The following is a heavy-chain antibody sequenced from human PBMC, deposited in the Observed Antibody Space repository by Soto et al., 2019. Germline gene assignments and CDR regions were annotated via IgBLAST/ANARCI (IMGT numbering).Heavy chain of an antibody. D-gene: IGHD3-22*01. CDR2: IIPILGIA. V-gene: IGHV1-69*04. Sequence: SVKVSCKASGGTFSSYTISWVRQAPGQGLEWMGRIIPILGIANYAQKFQGRVTITADKSTSTAYMELSSLRSEDTAVYYCAREVDYYDSSGYYRRDWYFELWGRGTLVTVSS. J-gene: IGHJ2*01. CDR1: GGTFSSYT. CDR3: AREVDYYDSSGYYRRDWYFEL.